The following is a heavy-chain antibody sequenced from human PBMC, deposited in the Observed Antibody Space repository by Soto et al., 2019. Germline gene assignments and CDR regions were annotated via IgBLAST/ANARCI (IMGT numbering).Heavy chain of an antibody. D-gene: IGHD1-26*01. CDR2: IWYDGSNK. V-gene: IGHV3-33*01. Sequence: QVQLVESGGGVVQPGRSLRLSCAASGFTFSSYGMHWVRQAPGKGLEWVAVIWYDGSNKYYADSVKGRFTISRDNSKNTLYLQMNSLRAEDTAVYYCARSVGSYYYFDYWGQGTLFTVSS. CDR1: GFTFSSYG. J-gene: IGHJ4*02. CDR3: ARSVGSYYYFDY.